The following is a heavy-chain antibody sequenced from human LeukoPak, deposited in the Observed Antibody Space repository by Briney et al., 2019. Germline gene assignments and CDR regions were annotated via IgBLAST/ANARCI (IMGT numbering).Heavy chain of an antibody. CDR2: TYYRSKWYN. V-gene: IGHV6-1*01. CDR3: ARPGYSSGWYVRYFQH. CDR1: GDSVSSNSAA. D-gene: IGHD6-19*01. Sequence: SQTLSLTCAISGDSVSSNSAAWNWIRQSPSRGLEWLGRTYYRSKWYNDYAVSVKSRITINPDTSKNQFSLKLSSVTAADTAVYYCARPGYSSGWYVRYFQHWGQGTLVTVSS. J-gene: IGHJ1*01.